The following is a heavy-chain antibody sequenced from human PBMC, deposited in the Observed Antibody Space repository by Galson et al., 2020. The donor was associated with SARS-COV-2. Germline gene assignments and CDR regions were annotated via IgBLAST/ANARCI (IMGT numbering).Heavy chain of an antibody. CDR2: IWYDGSNK. V-gene: IGHV3-33*01. D-gene: IGHD6-6*01. J-gene: IGHJ6*02. Sequence: TGGSLRLSCAASGFTFSSYGMHWVRQAPGKGLEWVAVIWYDGSNKYYADSVKGRFTISSDNSKNTLYLQMNSLRAEDTAVYYCARDTWRYSSSSGYGMDVWGQGTTVTVSS. CDR1: GFTFSSYG. CDR3: ARDTWRYSSSSGYGMDV.